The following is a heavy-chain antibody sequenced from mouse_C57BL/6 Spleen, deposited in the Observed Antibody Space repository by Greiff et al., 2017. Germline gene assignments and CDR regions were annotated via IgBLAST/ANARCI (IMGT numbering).Heavy chain of an antibody. CDR3: ARSELGPYYFDY. CDR2: IHPNSGST. Sequence: QVQLQQPGAELVKPGASVKLSCKASGYPFTSYWMHWVKQRPGQGLEWIGMIHPNSGSTNYNEKFKSKATLTVDKSSSTAYMQLSSLTSEDSAVYYCARSELGPYYFDYWGQGTTLTVSS. J-gene: IGHJ2*01. D-gene: IGHD4-1*01. V-gene: IGHV1-64*01. CDR1: GYPFTSYW.